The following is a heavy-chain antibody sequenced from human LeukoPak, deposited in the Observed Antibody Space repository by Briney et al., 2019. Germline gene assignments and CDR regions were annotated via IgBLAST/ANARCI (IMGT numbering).Heavy chain of an antibody. D-gene: IGHD2-2*01. CDR3: ARILSSDCSTTSCYPDY. CDR2: IYYSGST. CDR1: GGSISGYY. Sequence: SETLSLTCTVSGGSISGYYWSWIRQPPGKGLEWIGYIYYSGSTNYNPSLKSRVTISVDTSKNQFTLKLSSVTAADTAVYYCARILSSDCSTTSCYPDYWGQGTLVTVSS. J-gene: IGHJ4*02. V-gene: IGHV4-59*01.